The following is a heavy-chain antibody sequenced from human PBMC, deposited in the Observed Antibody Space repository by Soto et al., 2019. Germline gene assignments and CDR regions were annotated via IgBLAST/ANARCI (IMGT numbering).Heavy chain of an antibody. Sequence: SETLSLTCTVSGGSISTYYCNWIRQPPGKGLEWIGYIYYSGSTNYNPSLKSRVTISVDTSKNQFSLKLSSVTAADTAVYYCAREIYSSSSNWFDPWGQGTLVTVSS. V-gene: IGHV4-59*01. D-gene: IGHD6-6*01. CDR3: AREIYSSSSNWFDP. CDR2: IYYSGST. CDR1: GGSISTYY. J-gene: IGHJ5*02.